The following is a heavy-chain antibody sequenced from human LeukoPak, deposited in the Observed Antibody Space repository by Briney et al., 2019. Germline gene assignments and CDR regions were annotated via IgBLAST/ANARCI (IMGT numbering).Heavy chain of an antibody. Sequence: GGSLRLSCAASGFTFSNAWMSWVGQAPGKGREWVGRIKSKTDGGTTDYAAPVKGRFTISRDDSKNTLYLQMNSLKTEDTAVYYCTSRSFGVVTFDYWGQGTLVTVSS. V-gene: IGHV3-15*01. J-gene: IGHJ4*02. D-gene: IGHD3-3*01. CDR1: GFTFSNAW. CDR3: TSRSFGVVTFDY. CDR2: IKSKTDGGTT.